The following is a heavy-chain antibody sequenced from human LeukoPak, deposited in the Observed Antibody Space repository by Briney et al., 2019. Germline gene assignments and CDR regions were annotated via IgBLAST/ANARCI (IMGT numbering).Heavy chain of an antibody. V-gene: IGHV3-23*01. J-gene: IGHJ1*01. CDR1: GFTFSSYA. CDR2: ISDHGNST. D-gene: IGHD6-13*01. Sequence: GGSLRLSCAASGFTFSSYAMSWVRQGQGKGPEWVSSISDHGNSTYTAASVKGRFTISRDNSKNTLYLQINSLRAEDTAVYYYAKDLIYSSSWSDNWGQGTLVTVSS. CDR3: AKDLIYSSSWSDN.